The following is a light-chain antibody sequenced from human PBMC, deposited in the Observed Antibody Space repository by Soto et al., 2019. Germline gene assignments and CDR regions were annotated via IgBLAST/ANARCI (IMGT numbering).Light chain of an antibody. CDR3: AAWDDSLKARV. J-gene: IGLJ3*02. CDR2: NND. CDR1: SSDIGSNT. Sequence: QSVLAQPPSASGTPGQRVTISCSGGSSDIGSNTVNWYQQLPGTAPKLLIYNNDHRPSGVPDRFSGSKSGTSASLAISGLQSEDEADYYCAAWDDSLKARVFGAGTKLTVL. V-gene: IGLV1-44*01.